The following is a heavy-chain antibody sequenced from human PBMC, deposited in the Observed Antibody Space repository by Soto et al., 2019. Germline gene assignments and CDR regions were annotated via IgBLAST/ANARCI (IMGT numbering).Heavy chain of an antibody. J-gene: IGHJ3*02. D-gene: IGHD6-19*01. V-gene: IGHV1-2*02. CDR1: GCTFTGYY. Sequence: ASVKFSCKSSGCTFTGYYMHWVRQAPGQGLEWMGWINPNSGGTNYAQKFQGRVTMTRDTSISTAYMELSRLRSDDTAVYYCARGAAVAVPDAFDIWGQGTIGTV. CDR2: INPNSGGT. CDR3: ARGAAVAVPDAFDI.